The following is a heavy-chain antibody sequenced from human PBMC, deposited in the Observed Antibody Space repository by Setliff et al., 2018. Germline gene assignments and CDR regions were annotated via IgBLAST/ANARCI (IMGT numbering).Heavy chain of an antibody. J-gene: IGHJ3*02. CDR1: EYTFSDYW. CDR2: VYCGDSDT. D-gene: IGHD5-18*01. CDR3: ARLGYSDGFDI. V-gene: IGHV5-51*01. Sequence: PGASLKISCKASEYTFSDYWIGWVRQMPGKGLEWMGVVYCGDSDTRYSPSFQGQVTMSADRSIRSAYLQWSSLKASDTAMHYCARLGYSDGFDIWGQGTMVTVSS.